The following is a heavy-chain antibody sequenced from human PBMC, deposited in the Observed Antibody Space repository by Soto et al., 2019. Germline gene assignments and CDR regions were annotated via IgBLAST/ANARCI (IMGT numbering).Heavy chain of an antibody. J-gene: IGHJ6*02. D-gene: IGHD3-22*01. CDR3: ARDNYYDSSGYYYIRDYYYGMDV. CDR2: ISAYNGNT. Sequence: QVPLVQSGAEVKKPGASVKVSCKASGYTFTSYGISWVRQAPGQGLEWMGWISAYNGNTNYAQKLQGRVTMTTDTSTSTAYMELRSLRSDDTAVYYCARDNYYDSSGYYYIRDYYYGMDVWGQGTTVTVSS. V-gene: IGHV1-18*01. CDR1: GYTFTSYG.